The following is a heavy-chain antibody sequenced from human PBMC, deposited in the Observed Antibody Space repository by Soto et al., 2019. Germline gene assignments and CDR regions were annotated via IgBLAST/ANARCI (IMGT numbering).Heavy chain of an antibody. CDR1: GGSISSYY. D-gene: IGHD3-9*01. CDR2: IYYSGST. V-gene: IGHV4-59*01. J-gene: IGHJ3*02. Sequence: PSETLSLTCTVSGGSISSYYWSWIRQPPGKGLEWIGYIYYSGSTNYNPSLKSRVTISVDTSKNQFSLKLSSVTAADTAVYYCGRSFLRFFNCLLDPLISFNIGGQGPM. CDR3: GRSFLRFFNCLLDPLISFNI.